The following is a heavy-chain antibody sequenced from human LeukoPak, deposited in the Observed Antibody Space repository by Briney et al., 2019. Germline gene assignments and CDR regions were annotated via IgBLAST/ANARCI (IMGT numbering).Heavy chain of an antibody. CDR2: IRYDGSHK. J-gene: IGHJ4*02. CDR3: AKDLGQWLIRGFDY. CDR1: GLTFSSYG. V-gene: IGHV3-30*02. Sequence: GGSLRLSCAASGLTFSSYGMHWVRQAPGKGLEWVAFIRYDGSHKYFVDSVKGRFIISRDNSKNTLFLRMNSLRAEDTAVYYCAKDLGQWLIRGFDYWGQGTLVTVSS. D-gene: IGHD6-19*01.